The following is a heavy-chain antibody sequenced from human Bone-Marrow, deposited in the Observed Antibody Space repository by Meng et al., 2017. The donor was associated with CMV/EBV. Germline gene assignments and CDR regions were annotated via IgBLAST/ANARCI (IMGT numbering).Heavy chain of an antibody. CDR3: AKVTANGVY. CDR1: GFIFSNYG. Sequence: GGSLRLSCAVSGFIFSNYGMHWVRQAPGKGLEWVAFIRFDGSNKYYVDSVMGRFTISRGNSKNTLYLQMNSLRAEDTAVYYCAKVTANGVYWGQGTLVTVSS. D-gene: IGHD2-8*01. V-gene: IGHV3-30*02. CDR2: IRFDGSNK. J-gene: IGHJ4*02.